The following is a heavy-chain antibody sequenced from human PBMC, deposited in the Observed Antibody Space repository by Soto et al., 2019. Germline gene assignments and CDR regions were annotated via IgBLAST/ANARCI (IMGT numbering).Heavy chain of an antibody. CDR2: IYYRGTT. CDR1: GGSVSGGGNY. Sequence: TLSLACPVSGGSVSGGGNYCSCIRQDAGTFLYWIGYIYYRGTTYFHPSLKSRASISLDTSKNESALTLTSVTAADAGVYCCARRALPQCINGVFYNDGFWDYLGQGAVVTVS. D-gene: IGHD2-8*01. J-gene: IGHJ4*02. V-gene: IGHV4-31*03. CDR3: ARRALPQCINGVFYNDGFWDY.